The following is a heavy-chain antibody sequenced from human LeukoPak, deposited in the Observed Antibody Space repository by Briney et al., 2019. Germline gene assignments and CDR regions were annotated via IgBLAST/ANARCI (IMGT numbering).Heavy chain of an antibody. V-gene: IGHV3-30*02. CDR2: IRSDGSIR. CDR3: AKGRAGMVRGVCDY. D-gene: IGHD3-10*01. J-gene: IGHJ4*02. CDR1: GFTFSNYG. Sequence: GGSLRLSCAASGFTFSNYGMHWVRQAPGKGLEWVAFIRSDGSIRYYADSVKGRFTISRDNSKNTLYLQMNSLRAEDTAVYYCAKGRAGMVRGVCDYWGQGTLVTVSS.